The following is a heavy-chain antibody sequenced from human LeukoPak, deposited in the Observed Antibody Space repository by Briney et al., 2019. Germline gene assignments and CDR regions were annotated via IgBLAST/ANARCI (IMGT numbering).Heavy chain of an antibody. J-gene: IGHJ4*02. D-gene: IGHD2-2*02. CDR1: GYTFNKYG. V-gene: IGHV1-18*01. CDR2: ISCYNGDT. Sequence: ASVKASCKASGYTFNKYGISWVRQAPGQGLEWMGWISCYNGDTRYAQKLQGRVTMTTDTSTSTVHMELRSLRSDDTAVYYCARDPSNTSGYNVYFDYWGQGALVTVSS. CDR3: ARDPSNTSGYNVYFDY.